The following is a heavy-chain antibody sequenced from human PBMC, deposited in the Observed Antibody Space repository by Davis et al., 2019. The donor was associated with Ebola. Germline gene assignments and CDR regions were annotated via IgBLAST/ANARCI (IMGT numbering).Heavy chain of an antibody. CDR1: WFTFSGSA. CDR3: TSGLVVVAATPNDY. V-gene: IGHV3-73*01. D-gene: IGHD2-15*01. CDR2: IRSKANSYAT. Sequence: GESLKISCAASWFTFSGSAMHWVRQASGKGLEWVGRIRSKANSYATAYAASVKGRFTISRDDSKNTAYLQMNSLKTEDTAVYYCTSGLVVVAATPNDYWGQGTLVTVSS. J-gene: IGHJ4*02.